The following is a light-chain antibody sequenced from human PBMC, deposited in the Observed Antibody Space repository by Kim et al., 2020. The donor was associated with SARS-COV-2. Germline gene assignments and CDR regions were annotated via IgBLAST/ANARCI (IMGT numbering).Light chain of an antibody. Sequence: YPGERGTFTCSASQSIRSCYLAWYQHKPGQAPRLLIYGTSSRATGIPNRFSGSGSGTDFTLTISRLEPDDFAVYFCQQYDLSPITFGQGTRLEIK. CDR2: GTS. CDR3: QQYDLSPIT. J-gene: IGKJ5*01. CDR1: QSIRSCY. V-gene: IGKV3-20*01.